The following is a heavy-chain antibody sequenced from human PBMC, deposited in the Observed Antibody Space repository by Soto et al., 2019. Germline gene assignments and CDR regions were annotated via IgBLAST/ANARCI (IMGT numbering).Heavy chain of an antibody. J-gene: IGHJ4*02. D-gene: IGHD3-22*01. CDR3: ARGERNYYDSSGPDY. V-gene: IGHV4-61*01. CDR1: GGSVSSGSYY. CDR2: IYYSGST. Sequence: PSETLSLTCTVSGGSVSSGSYYWSWIRQPPGEGLEWIGYIYYSGSTNYNPSLKSRVTISVDTSKNQFSLKLSSVTAADTAVYYCARGERNYYDSSGPDYWGQGTLVTVSS.